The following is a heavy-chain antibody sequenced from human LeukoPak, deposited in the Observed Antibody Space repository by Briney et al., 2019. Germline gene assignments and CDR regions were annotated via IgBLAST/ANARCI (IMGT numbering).Heavy chain of an antibody. CDR1: GYTFTDYY. CDR2: INPNSGAT. D-gene: IGHD6-13*01. V-gene: IGHV1-2*02. Sequence: GASEKVSCKASGYTFTDYYMHWVRLAPGHGLEWMGWINPNSGATNYAQNFQGRVTMTSDTSIFTAYMELSRLRSDDTAVYYCARDSAAAGTGGLDYWGQGTLVTVSS. J-gene: IGHJ4*02. CDR3: ARDSAAAGTGGLDY.